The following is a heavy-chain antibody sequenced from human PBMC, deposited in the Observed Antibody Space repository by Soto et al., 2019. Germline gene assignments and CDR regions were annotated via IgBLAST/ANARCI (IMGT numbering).Heavy chain of an antibody. D-gene: IGHD3-22*01. Sequence: GGSLRLSGAASGFTFSSYGMHWVRQAPGKGLEWMAVISYDGSNKYYADSVKGRFTISRDNSKNALYLQMNSLRAEDTAVYYCANTNTYYYDSSGYGYWGQGTLVTVSS. CDR3: ANTNTYYYDSSGYGY. CDR2: ISYDGSNK. J-gene: IGHJ4*02. V-gene: IGHV3-30*18. CDR1: GFTFSSYG.